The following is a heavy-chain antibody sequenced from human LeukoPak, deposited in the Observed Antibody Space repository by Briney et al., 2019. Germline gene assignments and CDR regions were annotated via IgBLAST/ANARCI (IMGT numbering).Heavy chain of an antibody. D-gene: IGHD3-3*01. V-gene: IGHV4-30-4*01. CDR1: GGSISSGDYS. J-gene: IGHJ4*02. CDR2: IYYSGST. Sequence: SETLSLTCTVSGGSISSGDYSWSWIRQPPGKGLEWIGCIYYSGSTYYNPSLKSRVTISVDTSKNQFSLKLSSVTAADTAVYYCARAPYDFWSGFSDYWGQGTLVTVSS. CDR3: ARAPYDFWSGFSDY.